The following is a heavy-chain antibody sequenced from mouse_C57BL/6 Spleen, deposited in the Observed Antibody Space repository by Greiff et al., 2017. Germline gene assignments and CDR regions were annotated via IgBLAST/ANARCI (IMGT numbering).Heavy chain of an antibody. CDR3: AREGTYDSNYGYFDV. CDR2: INPNNGGT. D-gene: IGHD2-5*01. J-gene: IGHJ1*03. CDR1: GYTFTDYY. V-gene: IGHV1-26*01. Sequence: EVQLQQSGPELVKPGASVKISCKASGYTFTDYYMNWVKQSHGKSLEWIGDINPNNGGTSYNQKFKGKATLTVDKSSSTAYMELRSLTSEDSAVYYCAREGTYDSNYGYFDVWGTGTTVTVSS.